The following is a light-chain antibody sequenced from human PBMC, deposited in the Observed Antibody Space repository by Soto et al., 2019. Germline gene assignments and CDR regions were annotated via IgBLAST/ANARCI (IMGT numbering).Light chain of an antibody. CDR2: DVN. CDR1: SSDVGGYNY. CDR3: SSYPGSNNSI. V-gene: IGLV2-8*01. Sequence: QSVLTQPPSASGSPEQSVTISCTGTSSDVGGYNYVSWIQQHPGKAPKLIIYDVNKRPSGVPDRVSASRSGNTASLTVSGPQAEDEDEYYSSSYPGSNNSIFGGGTKLTVL. J-gene: IGLJ2*01.